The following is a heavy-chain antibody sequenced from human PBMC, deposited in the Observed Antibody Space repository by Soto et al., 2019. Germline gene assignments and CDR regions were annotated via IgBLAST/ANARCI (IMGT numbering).Heavy chain of an antibody. J-gene: IGHJ4*02. V-gene: IGHV3-23*01. Sequence: SRILKNTGRGLEWVSAISGSGGTTYYADSVKGRFTISRDNSKNTLFLQMNSLRADDAAIYYCAKSTRVISTSLAYWGKGSLVTVSS. D-gene: IGHD3-22*01. CDR3: AKSTRVISTSLAY. CDR2: ISGSGGTT.